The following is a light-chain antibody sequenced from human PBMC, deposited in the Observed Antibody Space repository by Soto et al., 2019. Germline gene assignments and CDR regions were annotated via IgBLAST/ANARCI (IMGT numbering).Light chain of an antibody. CDR3: QHYDGSPRT. CDR2: GVF. J-gene: IGKJ2*01. V-gene: IGKV3-20*01. CDR1: QSVRSNY. Sequence: ETVLTQSPGTVSLSPGKRATLSCTTSQSVRSNYLAWYQQKPGQAPRLLIYGVFSRATGIPDRFSGSGSGTDFTLTISGLEPEDSAVYYCQHYDGSPRTFGQGTKLEI.